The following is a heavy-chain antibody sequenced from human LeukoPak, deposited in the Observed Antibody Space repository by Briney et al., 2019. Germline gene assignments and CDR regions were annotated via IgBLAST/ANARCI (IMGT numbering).Heavy chain of an antibody. CDR1: GGSISSYY. CDR3: ARLFDAIGGEDPRTSSLVRYLNWYYFDY. Sequence: SETLSLTCTVSGGSISSYYWSWIRQPAATGLELVWRIYTSGSTNYNPSLKIRVSMSVDPSTNQFPLKLRFVSAADTAVYYCARLFDAIGGEDPRTSSLVRYLNWYYFDYWGDGTLVTVAP. V-gene: IGHV4-4*07. J-gene: IGHJ4*01. D-gene: IGHD1-1*01. CDR2: IYTSGST.